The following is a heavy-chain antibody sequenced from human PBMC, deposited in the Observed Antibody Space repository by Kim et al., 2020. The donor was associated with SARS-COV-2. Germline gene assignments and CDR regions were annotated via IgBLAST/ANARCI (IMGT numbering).Heavy chain of an antibody. V-gene: IGHV3-15*01. CDR3: TTVMY. Sequence: GGSLRLSCAASGFSFSDAWMHWVRQAPGKGLEWVGRIKRKADGGSTAYAAPVKGRFTISRDDSKNMLYLQMKSLRNEDIAVYYCTTVMYWGQGTLVTVSS. CDR2: IKRKADGGST. CDR1: GFSFSDAW. J-gene: IGHJ4*02.